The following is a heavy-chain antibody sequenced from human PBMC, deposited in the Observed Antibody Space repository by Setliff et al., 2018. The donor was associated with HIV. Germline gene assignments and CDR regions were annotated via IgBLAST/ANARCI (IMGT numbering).Heavy chain of an antibody. J-gene: IGHJ4*02. CDR2: IKSKTDGGTT. CDR3: TTELRYFDWLSGDYFDY. V-gene: IGHV3-15*01. Sequence: LGESLKISCAASGFTFSYAWMSWVRQAPGKGLEWVGRIKSKTDGGTTDYAAPVKGRFTISRDESKSTLYLQMKSLKTEDTAVYYCTTELRYFDWLSGDYFDYWGQGTPVTVSS. D-gene: IGHD3-9*01. CDR1: GFTFSYAW.